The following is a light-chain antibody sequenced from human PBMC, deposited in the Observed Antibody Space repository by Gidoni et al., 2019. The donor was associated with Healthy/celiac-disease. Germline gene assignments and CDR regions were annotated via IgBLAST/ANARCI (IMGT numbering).Light chain of an antibody. V-gene: IGKV3-11*01. CDR2: DAS. J-gene: IGKJ4*01. CDR1: QSVSSY. Sequence: EIVLTQSPATLSLSPGERATLSCRASQSVSSYLAWYQQKPVQAPRLLIYDASNRATGIPARFSGSGSGTDFTLTISGLEPEDFAVYYCQQRSNWRLTFGGGTKVEIK. CDR3: QQRSNWRLT.